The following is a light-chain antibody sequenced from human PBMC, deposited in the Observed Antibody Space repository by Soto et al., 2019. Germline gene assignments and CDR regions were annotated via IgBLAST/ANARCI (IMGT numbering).Light chain of an antibody. Sequence: DIQMTQSPSSVSASVGDTVTITCRASQDISSWVAWYQQKPGKAPKLLISAAATLQSGVPRRFSGSGSGTDFSLIISSLQPEDFATYFCQQGDSFPLTFGGGTKVEIK. CDR3: QQGDSFPLT. J-gene: IGKJ4*01. CDR1: QDISSW. CDR2: AAA. V-gene: IGKV1-12*01.